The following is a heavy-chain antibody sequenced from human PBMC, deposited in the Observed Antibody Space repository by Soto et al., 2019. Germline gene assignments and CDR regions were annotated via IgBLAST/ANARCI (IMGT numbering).Heavy chain of an antibody. CDR1: GWTFSSYA. J-gene: IGHJ3*02. D-gene: IGHD3-3*01. Sequence: SVKVSCKASGWTFSSYAISWVGQAPGQGREWMGGIIPIFGTANYAQKFQGRVTITADESTSTAYMELSSLRSEDTAVYYCARDRVITIFGVVGHPLFDIWGQGTMVTVSS. V-gene: IGHV1-69*13. CDR2: IIPIFGTA. CDR3: ARDRVITIFGVVGHPLFDI.